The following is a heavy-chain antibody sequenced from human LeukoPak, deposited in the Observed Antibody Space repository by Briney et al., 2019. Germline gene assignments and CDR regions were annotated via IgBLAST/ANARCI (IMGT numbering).Heavy chain of an antibody. J-gene: IGHJ4*02. CDR1: GFTFSSYS. Sequence: GGSLRLSCAASGFTFSSYSMNWVRQAPGKGLEWVSSISSSSSYIYYADSVKGRFTISRDNAKNSLYLQMNSLRAEDTAVYICARGSANRYHLYIDFWGQGTLVAVSS. CDR2: ISSSSSYI. V-gene: IGHV3-21*01. CDR3: ARGSANRYHLYIDF. D-gene: IGHD3-16*02.